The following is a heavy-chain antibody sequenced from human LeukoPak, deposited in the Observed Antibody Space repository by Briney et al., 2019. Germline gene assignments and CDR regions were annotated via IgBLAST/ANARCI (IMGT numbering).Heavy chain of an antibody. CDR3: ARPSPPGDGYNPCDY. CDR1: GFNFHNFA. J-gene: IGHJ4*02. CDR2: ISNDERNK. Sequence: GGSLRLSCEASGFNFHNFAMHWVRQAPGKGLEWVAVISNDERNKYCTDSVKGRFTISRYNSKSTVYLQMNSLRPVDTAVYYCARPSPPGDGYNPCDYWGPGALVIVSS. D-gene: IGHD5-24*01. V-gene: IGHV3-30*04.